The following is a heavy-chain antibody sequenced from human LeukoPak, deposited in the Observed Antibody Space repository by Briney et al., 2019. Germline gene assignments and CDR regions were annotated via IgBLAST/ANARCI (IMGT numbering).Heavy chain of an antibody. CDR2: IIPIFGTA. CDR1: GDTFSSYA. J-gene: IGHJ5*02. D-gene: IGHD4-23*01. Sequence: SVKVSCKASGDTFSSYAISWVRQAPGQGLEWMGGIIPIFGTANYAQKFQGRVTITADESTSTAYMELSSLRSEDTAVYYCARANGGNSRWFDPWGQGTLVTVSS. CDR3: ARANGGNSRWFDP. V-gene: IGHV1-69*13.